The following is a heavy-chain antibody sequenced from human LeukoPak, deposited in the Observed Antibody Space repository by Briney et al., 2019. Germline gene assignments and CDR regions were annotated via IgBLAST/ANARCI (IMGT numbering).Heavy chain of an antibody. CDR1: GYTFTAYY. CDR3: AREGITAPETNWFDP. CDR2: INPNSGGT. D-gene: IGHD6-13*01. Sequence: GASVKVSCKASGYTFTAYYMHWVRQAPGQGLEWMGWINPNSGGTNYAQKFQGRVTMTRDTSISTAYMELSRLRSDDSAVYYCAREGITAPETNWFDPWGQGTLVTVSS. J-gene: IGHJ5*02. V-gene: IGHV1-2*02.